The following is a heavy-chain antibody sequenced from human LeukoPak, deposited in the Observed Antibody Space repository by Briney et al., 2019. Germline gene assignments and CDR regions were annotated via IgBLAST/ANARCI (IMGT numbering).Heavy chain of an antibody. CDR2: ISTKTHVGTT. Sequence: RXSCTTSGFTFSNAWMTWVRQAPGKGMEWVGRISTKTHVGTTDYAAPVKFRFTISRDDSKNTLYLQMNSLKTEDTAVYYCIKSSGDWHWGQGTLVTVSS. J-gene: IGHJ4*02. V-gene: IGHV3-15*01. D-gene: IGHD2-21*02. CDR3: IKSSGDWH. CDR1: GFTFSNAW.